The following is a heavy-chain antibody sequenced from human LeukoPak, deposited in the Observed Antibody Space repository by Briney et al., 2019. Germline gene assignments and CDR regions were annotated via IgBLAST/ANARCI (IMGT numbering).Heavy chain of an antibody. V-gene: IGHV3-20*04. D-gene: IGHD3-16*02. J-gene: IGHJ4*02. CDR1: GFTFDDYG. CDR3: ARDRALFTFGGVIVGY. Sequence: GGSLRLYCAASGFTFDDYGMSWVRQAPGKGLEWVSGINWNGGSTGYADSVKGRFTISRDNAKNSLYLQMNSLRAEDTALYYCARDRALFTFGGVIVGYWGQGTLVTVSS. CDR2: INWNGGST.